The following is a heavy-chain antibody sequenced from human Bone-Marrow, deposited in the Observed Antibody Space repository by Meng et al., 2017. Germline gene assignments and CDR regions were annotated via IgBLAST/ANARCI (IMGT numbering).Heavy chain of an antibody. D-gene: IGHD3-10*01. CDR3: ARVSVRGVIRWFDP. CDR2: INPNSGGT. V-gene: IGHV1-2*06. Sequence: VHLVQSGAEVKKPGASVKVSCKASGYTFTGYYMHWVRQAPGQGLEWMGRINPNSGGTNYAQKFQGRVTMTRDTSISTAYMELSRLRSDDTAVYYCARVSVRGVIRWFDPWGQGTLVTVSS. J-gene: IGHJ5*02. CDR1: GYTFTGYY.